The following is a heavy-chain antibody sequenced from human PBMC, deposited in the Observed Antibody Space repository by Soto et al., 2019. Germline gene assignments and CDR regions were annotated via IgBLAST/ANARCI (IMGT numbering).Heavy chain of an antibody. CDR3: ARGRYGDY. V-gene: IGHV1-18*01. J-gene: IGHJ4*02. CDR1: VYAFTTYG. Sequence: QVHLVQSGAEVKKPGASVKVSCQGSVYAFTTYGITWVRQAPGQGLEWMGWISAHNGNTNYAQKLQSRVTVTRDTFTSTADMELRSLRYNDTAVYYCARGRYGDYWGQGALVNVS. CDR2: ISAHNGNT. D-gene: IGHD1-1*01.